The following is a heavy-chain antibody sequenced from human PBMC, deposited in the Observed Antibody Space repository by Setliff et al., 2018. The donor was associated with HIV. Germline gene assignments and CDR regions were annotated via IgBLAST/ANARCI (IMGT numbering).Heavy chain of an antibody. CDR3: ARVSTDYVWGSFLSSGPYYFDF. V-gene: IGHV4-34*01. J-gene: IGHJ4*02. D-gene: IGHD3-16*01. CDR1: GGSFSGYY. CDR2: INHSGST. Sequence: PSETLSLTCAVYGGSFSGYYWSWIRQPPGKGLEWIGEINHSGSTNYNPSLKSRVTISVDTSKSQFSLKLSSLTAADTAAYFCARVSTDYVWGSFLSSGPYYFDFWGQGALVTVSS.